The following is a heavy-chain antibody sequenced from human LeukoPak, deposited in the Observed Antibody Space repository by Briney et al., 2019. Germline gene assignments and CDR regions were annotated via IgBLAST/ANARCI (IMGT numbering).Heavy chain of an antibody. CDR2: ISYDGSKR. V-gene: IGHV3-30-3*01. CDR3: ARGGDYGSGSFRWRHFDF. Sequence: PGGSLRLSCAASGFTFSNYAMHWVRQAPGKGLEWVAVISYDGSKRDYADSVKGRFTISRDNSKNTLYLQMNSLTSEDTTMYYCARGGDYGSGSFRWRHFDFWGQGTLVTVSS. J-gene: IGHJ4*02. CDR1: GFTFSNYA. D-gene: IGHD3-10*01.